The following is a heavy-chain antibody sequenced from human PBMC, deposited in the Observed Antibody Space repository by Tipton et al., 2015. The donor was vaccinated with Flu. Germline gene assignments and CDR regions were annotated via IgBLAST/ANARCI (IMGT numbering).Heavy chain of an antibody. D-gene: IGHD3-10*01. V-gene: IGHV4-4*07. CDR3: ARDDGDYGSESYHYYYGMDV. CDR2: IYTSGST. J-gene: IGHJ6*02. Sequence: TLSLTCTVSGGSISSNYWRWIRQPAGKGLEWIGRIYTSGSTNYNPSLKTRVTISVDTSKNQFSLKLSSVTAADTAVCYCARDDGDYGSESYHYYYGMDVWGQGTTVTVSS. CDR1: GGSISSNY.